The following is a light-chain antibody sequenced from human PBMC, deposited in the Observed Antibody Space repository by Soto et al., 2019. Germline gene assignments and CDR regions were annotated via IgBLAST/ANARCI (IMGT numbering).Light chain of an antibody. CDR2: SNN. V-gene: IGLV1-44*01. Sequence: QPVLTQPPSASGTPGQRVTISCSGSSSNIGSITVNWYQQLPGTAPKLLIYSNNKRPSGVPDRFSGSKSGTSASLAISGLQSEDEADYYCAEWDDSLNGLVFGGGTKLTVL. J-gene: IGLJ2*01. CDR3: AEWDDSLNGLV. CDR1: SSNIGSIT.